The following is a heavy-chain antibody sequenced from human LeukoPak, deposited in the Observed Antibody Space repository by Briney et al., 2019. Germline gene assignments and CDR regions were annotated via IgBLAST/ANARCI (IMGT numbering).Heavy chain of an antibody. CDR2: ISGSGGST. V-gene: IGHV3-23*01. CDR3: ANLRGYYYGIDV. J-gene: IGHJ6*02. CDR1: GFTFSSYA. Sequence: HPGGSLRLSCAASGFTFSSYAMSWVRQAPGKGLEWVSAISGSGGSTYYADSVKGRFTISRDNSKNTLYLQMNSLRAEDTAVYYCANLRGYYYGIDVWGQGTTVTVSS. D-gene: IGHD3-10*01.